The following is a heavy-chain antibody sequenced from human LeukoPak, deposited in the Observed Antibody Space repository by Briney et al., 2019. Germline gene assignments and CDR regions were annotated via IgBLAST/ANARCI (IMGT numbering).Heavy chain of an antibody. V-gene: IGHV3-74*01. CDR2: IKTDGSMT. CDR1: GLTFSGYW. D-gene: IGHD2-2*01. Sequence: GGSLRLSCAASGLTFSGYWMHWVRQAPGKGLVWVSRIKTDGSMTNYADSVKGRFTISRDNAKNTLYLQMNSLRAEDTAVYYCARQGPAGEFDYRGQGTLVTVSS. J-gene: IGHJ4*02. CDR3: ARQGPAGEFDY.